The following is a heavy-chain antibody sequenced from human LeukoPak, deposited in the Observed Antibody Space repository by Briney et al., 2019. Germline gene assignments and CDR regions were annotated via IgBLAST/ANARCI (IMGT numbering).Heavy chain of an antibody. J-gene: IGHJ6*02. D-gene: IGHD3-10*01. Sequence: GALVKVSCKASGYTFTSYGTSWVRQAPGQGLEWMGWISAYNGNTNYAQKLQGRVTMTTDTSTSTTYMELRSLRSDDTAVYYCARDYYGSGNYYYGMDVWGQGTTVTVSS. CDR3: ARDYYGSGNYYYGMDV. CDR2: ISAYNGNT. V-gene: IGHV1-18*01. CDR1: GYTFTSYG.